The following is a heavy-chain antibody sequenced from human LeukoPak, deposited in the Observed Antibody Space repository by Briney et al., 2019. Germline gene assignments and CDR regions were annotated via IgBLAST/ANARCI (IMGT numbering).Heavy chain of an antibody. CDR2: IYYSGST. CDR3: ARFTSGIYDY. V-gene: IGHV4-39*07. CDR1: GGSISSSSYY. D-gene: IGHD1-26*01. Sequence: SETLSLTCTVSGGSISSSSYYWGWIRQPPGKGLEWIGSIYYSGSTYYNPPLKSRVTILVDTSKNQFSLKLNSVTAADTAVYFCARFTSGIYDYWGQGTLVTVPS. J-gene: IGHJ4*02.